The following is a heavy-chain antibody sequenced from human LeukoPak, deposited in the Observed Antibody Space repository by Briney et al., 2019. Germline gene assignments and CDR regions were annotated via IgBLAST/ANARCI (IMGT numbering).Heavy chain of an antibody. Sequence: GGSLRLSCEASGFTLSTYWMNWVRQVPGKGLDWVANINPDGSGKRYVDSVKGRFTIARDNADNSLSLQMNSLRAEDTAVYYCASWGAGGNTWGQGTLVTVSS. CDR1: GFTLSTYW. D-gene: IGHD4-23*01. CDR3: ASWGAGGNT. CDR2: INPDGSGK. J-gene: IGHJ5*02. V-gene: IGHV3-7*01.